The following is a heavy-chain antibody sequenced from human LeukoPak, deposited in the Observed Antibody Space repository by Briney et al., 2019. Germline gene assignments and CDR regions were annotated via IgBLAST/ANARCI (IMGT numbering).Heavy chain of an antibody. CDR2: INQDGSDK. Sequence: GGSLRLSCAASDFTFRSYWMSWVRQAPGKGLEWVANINQDGSDKRYMDSVRGRFTISRDNAKNSLSLHMDSLRAEDTAVYYCARVGYNWDDDGVDYWGQGTLVTVSS. CDR3: ARVGYNWDDDGVDY. CDR1: DFTFRSYW. J-gene: IGHJ4*02. V-gene: IGHV3-7*01. D-gene: IGHD1-1*01.